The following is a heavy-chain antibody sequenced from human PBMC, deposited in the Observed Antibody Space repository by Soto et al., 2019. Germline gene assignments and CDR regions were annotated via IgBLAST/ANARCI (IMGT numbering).Heavy chain of an antibody. D-gene: IGHD3-22*01. CDR3: ARDLDSSGSLPYY. Sequence: GGSLRLSCAASGFTFSSYGMHWVRQAPGKGLEWVAVIWYDGSNKYYADSVKGRFTISRDNSKNTLYLQMNSLRAEDTAVYYCARDLDSSGSLPYYWGQGTLVTVSS. CDR2: IWYDGSNK. CDR1: GFTFSSYG. V-gene: IGHV3-33*01. J-gene: IGHJ4*02.